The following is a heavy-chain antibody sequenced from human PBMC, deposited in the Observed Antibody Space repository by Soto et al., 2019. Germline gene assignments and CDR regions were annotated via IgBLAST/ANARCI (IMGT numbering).Heavy chain of an antibody. J-gene: IGHJ5*02. CDR3: ARDVYGDHP. CDR2: IIPILGIA. CDR1: GGTFSSYT. D-gene: IGHD4-17*01. V-gene: IGHV1-69*08. Sequence: QVQLVQSGAEVQKPGSSVKVSCKASGGTFSSYTISWVRQAPGQGLEGMGRIIPILGIANYAQKFQGRVTITGDKSTSTAYMELSSLRSEDTAVYYCARDVYGDHPWGQGTLVTVSS.